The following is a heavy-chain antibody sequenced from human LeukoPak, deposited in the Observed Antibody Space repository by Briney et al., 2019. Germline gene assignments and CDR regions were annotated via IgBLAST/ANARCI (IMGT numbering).Heavy chain of an antibody. V-gene: IGHV3-30*18. J-gene: IGHJ4*02. CDR1: GFTFSSYG. CDR2: ISYDGSNK. D-gene: IGHD1-26*01. Sequence: PGGSLRLSCAASGFTFSSYGMHWVRQAPGKGLEWVAVISYDGSNKYYADSVEGRFTISRDNSKNTLYLQMNSLRAEDTAVYYCAKVGATALPHYWGQGTLVTVSS. CDR3: AKVGATALPHY.